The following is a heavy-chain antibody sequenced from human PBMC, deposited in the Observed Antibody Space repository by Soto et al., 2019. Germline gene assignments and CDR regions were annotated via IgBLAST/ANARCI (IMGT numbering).Heavy chain of an antibody. CDR2: INAGNGNT. CDR3: ATSTIDTSTWKQYFYGMDV. CDR1: EDTFTRYV. J-gene: IGHJ6*02. D-gene: IGHD6-13*01. V-gene: IGHV1-3*01. Sequence: DASVKVSCKASEDTFTRYVIHWVRQAPGQRLEWMGWINAGNGNTKYSQNFQGRVTITRDASASTAYMELSSLRSQDTAVYYCATSTIDTSTWKQYFYGMDVWGQGSTVTVSS.